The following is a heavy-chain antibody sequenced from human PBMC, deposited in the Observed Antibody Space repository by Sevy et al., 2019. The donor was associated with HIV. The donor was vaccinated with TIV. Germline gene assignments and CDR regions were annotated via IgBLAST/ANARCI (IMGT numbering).Heavy chain of an antibody. CDR2: IYYRGST. CDR1: GGSISSYY. J-gene: IGHJ6*02. CDR3: ASHMVDRSGGYGMDV. D-gene: IGHD3-22*01. Sequence: SETLSLTCTVSGGSISSYYWSWIRQPPGKGLEWIGYIYYRGSTNYKPSLKSRVTISVDNSKNQVSLKLRSVTVADTAGYYCASHMVDRSGGYGMDVWGRGTTVTVSS. V-gene: IGHV4-59*12.